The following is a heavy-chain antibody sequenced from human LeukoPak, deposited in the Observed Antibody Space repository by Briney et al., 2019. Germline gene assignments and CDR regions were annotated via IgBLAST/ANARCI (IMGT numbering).Heavy chain of an antibody. J-gene: IGHJ3*02. D-gene: IGHD3-22*01. CDR2: INHSGST. V-gene: IGHV4-34*01. CDR3: AQLGYCDSSGYYYVKAFDI. CDR1: GGSFSGYY. Sequence: SETLSLTCAVYGGSFSGYYWSWIRQPPGKGLEWIGEINHSGSTNYNPSLKSRVTISVDTSKNQFSLKLSSVTAADTAVYYCAQLGYCDSSGYYYVKAFDIWGQGTMVTVSS.